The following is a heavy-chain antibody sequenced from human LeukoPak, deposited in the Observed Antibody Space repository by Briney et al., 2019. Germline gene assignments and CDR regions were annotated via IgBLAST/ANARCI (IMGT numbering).Heavy chain of an antibody. CDR3: ARAPYSSSSVDY. V-gene: IGHV4-31*03. CDR1: GGSISSGGYF. J-gene: IGHJ4*02. Sequence: KTSQTLSVTCTVSGGSISSGGYFWTWIRQQPGKGLEWIGYIYYSGSTYYNPSLKSRVTISVDLSKNQFSLKLSSVTAADTAVYYCARAPYSSSSVDYWGQGTLVTVSS. D-gene: IGHD6-6*01. CDR2: IYYSGST.